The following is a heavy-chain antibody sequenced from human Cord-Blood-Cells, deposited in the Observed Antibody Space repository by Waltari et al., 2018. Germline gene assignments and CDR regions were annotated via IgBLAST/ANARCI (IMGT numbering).Heavy chain of an antibody. D-gene: IGHD6-6*01. CDR2: ISSSCRTL. CDR1: GFTFSDYY. Sequence: QVQLVESGGGLVKPGGSLRLSCAASGFTFSDYYMSWIRQAPGKGLGWGSYISSSCRTLYIADSVKGRFTISRDNAKNSLYLQMNSLRAEDTAVYYCARDVDSSSYYFDYWGQGTLVTVSS. J-gene: IGHJ4*02. CDR3: ARDVDSSSYYFDY. V-gene: IGHV3-11*04.